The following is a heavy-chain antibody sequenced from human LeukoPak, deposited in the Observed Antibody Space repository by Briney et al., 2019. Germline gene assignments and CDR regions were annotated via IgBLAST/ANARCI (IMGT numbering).Heavy chain of an antibody. V-gene: IGHV1-2*02. J-gene: IGHJ4*02. CDR3: ARDSVAGTPDY. CDR2: ISPISGDT. CDR1: GGTFSSYA. Sequence: ASVKVSCKASGGTFSSYAISWVRQAPGQRLEWMGWISPISGDTKYAQKFQGRVTMTRDASIRTAYMELSGLRSDDTAVYYCARDSVAGTPDYWGEGTLVTVSS. D-gene: IGHD2-15*01.